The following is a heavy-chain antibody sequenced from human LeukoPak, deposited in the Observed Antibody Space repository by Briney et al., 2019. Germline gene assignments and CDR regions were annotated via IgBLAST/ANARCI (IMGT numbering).Heavy chain of an antibody. J-gene: IGHJ4*02. Sequence: GGSLRLSCAASGFSFSNAWMSWVRQAPGKGLEWVGRIKSNTYGGTTDYAAPVKGRFTISRDGSKNTLYPQMNSLKTEDTAVYYCSTVGLSGYYDSRGYYYFDYWGQGTLVTVSS. V-gene: IGHV3-15*01. D-gene: IGHD3-22*01. CDR1: GFSFSNAW. CDR2: IKSNTYGGTT. CDR3: STVGLSGYYDSRGYYYFDY.